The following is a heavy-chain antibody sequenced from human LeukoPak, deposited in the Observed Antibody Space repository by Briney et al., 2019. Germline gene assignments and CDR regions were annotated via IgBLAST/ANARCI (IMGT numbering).Heavy chain of an antibody. CDR2: LYYSGST. V-gene: IGHV4-59*08. J-gene: IGHJ4*02. CDR1: GGSISPYY. D-gene: IGHD4-17*01. CDR3: ARFMTTMTTLGIANYFDY. Sequence: SETLSLTCTVSGGSISPYYCSWLRQPPGKGLEWIGNLYYSGSTNYNPPLRSRVTISVDTSKSQFSLKLSSVTAADTAVYYCARFMTTMTTLGIANYFDYWGRGTLVTVSS.